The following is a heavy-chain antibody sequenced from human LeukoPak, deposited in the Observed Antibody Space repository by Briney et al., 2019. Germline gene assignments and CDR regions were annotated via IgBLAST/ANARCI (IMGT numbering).Heavy chain of an antibody. J-gene: IGHJ4*02. CDR3: ARQTQGGIAAAGSDY. CDR1: GYSFTSYW. D-gene: IGHD6-13*01. Sequence: GESLKISCKGSGYSFTSYWIGWVRQMPGKGLEWMGIIYPGDSDTRYSPSFQGQVTISADKSISTAYLQWSSLKASDTAMYYCARQTQGGIAAAGSDYWGQGTLVTVSS. V-gene: IGHV5-51*01. CDR2: IYPGDSDT.